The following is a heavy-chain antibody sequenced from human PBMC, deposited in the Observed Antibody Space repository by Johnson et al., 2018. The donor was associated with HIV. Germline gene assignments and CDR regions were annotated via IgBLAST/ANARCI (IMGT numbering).Heavy chain of an antibody. CDR2: ISYDGSNK. CDR3: ARKGDAFDI. V-gene: IGHV3-30*03. J-gene: IGHJ3*02. CDR1: GFSFDDYG. Sequence: QVQLVESGGGVVRPGGSLRLSCEGSGFSFDDYGISWVRQAPGKGLEWVALISYDGSNKYYADSVKGRFTISRDNSKNTLDLQMNSLRAEDTAVYYCARKGDAFDIWGQGTNVTVSS.